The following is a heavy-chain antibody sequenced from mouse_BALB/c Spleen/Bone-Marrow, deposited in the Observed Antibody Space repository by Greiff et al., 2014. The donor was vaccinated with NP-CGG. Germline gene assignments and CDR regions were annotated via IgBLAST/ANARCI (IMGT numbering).Heavy chain of an antibody. Sequence: EVNLVESGGGLVQPGGSLKLSCAASGFTFSYYTMSWVRQTPEERLEWVAYISNGGSTTYHPDTVKGRFTISRDNAKNTLYLQMSSLKSEDTAMYYCARDGYDVGGALDYWGQGTSVTVSS. J-gene: IGHJ4*01. CDR2: ISNGGSTT. V-gene: IGHV5-12-2*01. CDR1: GFTFSYYT. CDR3: ARDGYDVGGALDY. D-gene: IGHD2-2*01.